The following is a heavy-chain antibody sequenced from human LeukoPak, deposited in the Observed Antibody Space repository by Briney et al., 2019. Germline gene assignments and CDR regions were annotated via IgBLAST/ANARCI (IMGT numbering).Heavy chain of an antibody. J-gene: IGHJ4*02. Sequence: PGGSLRLSCAASGFTFTTYCMSWVRQAPGKGLEWVANIKQDGSGKYYVDSVKGRFIISRDNAISSLYLQLNSLRAEDTAVYYCARGGGNFDYWGQGTLVTVSS. CDR3: ARGGGNFDY. CDR2: IKQDGSGK. V-gene: IGHV3-7*01. D-gene: IGHD3-16*01. CDR1: GFTFTTYC.